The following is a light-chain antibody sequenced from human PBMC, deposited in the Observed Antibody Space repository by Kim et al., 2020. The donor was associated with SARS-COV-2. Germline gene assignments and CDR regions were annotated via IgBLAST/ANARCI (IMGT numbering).Light chain of an antibody. J-gene: IGLJ1*01. CDR2: KTS. V-gene: IGLV3-25*03. CDR3: QSADSSGTYV. CDR1: ALPAEP. Sequence: PGQPARITCSRDALPAEPASWYQQKPGQAPWLGIYKTSERPTVIPERFAGSSSGTTVTLTISGVQGEDDADYYCQSADSSGTYVFGSGTRSPS.